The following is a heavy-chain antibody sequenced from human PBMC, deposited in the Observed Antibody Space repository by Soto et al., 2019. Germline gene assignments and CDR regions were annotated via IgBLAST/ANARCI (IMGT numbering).Heavy chain of an antibody. J-gene: IGHJ4*02. Sequence: TAYFVAWVRRRPGEGLEWVGIIYPGESDTRYSTSFQGGDPISADRCISTAYLPWRSLRAPETAMYYCARASWKLVVPYYPNDWREGTQVTVSS. CDR3: ARASWKLVVPYYPND. CDR2: IYPGESDT. V-gene: IGHV5-51*01. D-gene: IGHD2-21*01. CDR1: TAYF.